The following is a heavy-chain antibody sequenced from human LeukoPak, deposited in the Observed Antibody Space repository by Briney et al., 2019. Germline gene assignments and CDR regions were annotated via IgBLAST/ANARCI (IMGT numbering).Heavy chain of an antibody. Sequence: GGSLRLSCAASGFTFSSYAMHWVRQATGKGLEWVAVISYDGSNKYYADSVKGRFTISRDNSKNTLYLQMNSLRAEDTAVYYCAGGYGSGSYRDYYYGMDVWGKGTTVTVSS. CDR2: ISYDGSNK. V-gene: IGHV3-30*04. J-gene: IGHJ6*04. D-gene: IGHD3-10*01. CDR3: AGGYGSGSYRDYYYGMDV. CDR1: GFTFSSYA.